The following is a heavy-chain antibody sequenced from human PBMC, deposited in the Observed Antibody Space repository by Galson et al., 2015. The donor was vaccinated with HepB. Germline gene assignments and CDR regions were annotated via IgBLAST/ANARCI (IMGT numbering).Heavy chain of an antibody. V-gene: IGHV3-64D*06. CDR1: GFTFSSYA. D-gene: IGHD5-12*01. J-gene: IGHJ4*02. CDR2: ISSNGGST. CDR3: VKEQGYSGYSFDY. Sequence: SLRLSCAASGFTFSSYAMHWVRQAPGKGLEYISGISSNGGSTYYADSVKGRFTISRDNSKNTLYLQMSSLRAEDTAVYYCVKEQGYSGYSFDYWGQGTLVTVSS.